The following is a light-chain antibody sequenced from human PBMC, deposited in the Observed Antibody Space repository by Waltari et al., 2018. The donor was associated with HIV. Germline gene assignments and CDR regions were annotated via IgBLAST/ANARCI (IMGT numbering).Light chain of an antibody. Sequence: EIVLTQSPATLSLSPGDRATLSCRASQGVSSGFLAWYQQKRGQAPRLLIYGASTRAKGIPDRFSGGGSGTDFTLTISSLDPEDFAVYYCHQYGSATYTFGQGTKLDIK. CDR1: QGVSSGF. CDR2: GAS. CDR3: HQYGSATYT. V-gene: IGKV3-20*01. J-gene: IGKJ2*01.